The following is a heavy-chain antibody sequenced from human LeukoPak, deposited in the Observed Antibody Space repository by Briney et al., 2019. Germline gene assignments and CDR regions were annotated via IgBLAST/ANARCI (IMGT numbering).Heavy chain of an antibody. CDR1: RFTF. J-gene: IGHJ4*02. D-gene: IGHD2-8*01. CDR3: ARDWTYCTNDICYRSGLDF. V-gene: IGHV3-7*01. Sequence: PGGSLRLSCTASRFTFMSWVRQAPGKGLEWVANINQDGSEMYYADSVEGRFTISRDNIKNLLYLQMNSLRAEDTAVYYCARDWTYCTNDICYRSGLDFWGQGTVVTVSS. CDR2: INQDGSEM.